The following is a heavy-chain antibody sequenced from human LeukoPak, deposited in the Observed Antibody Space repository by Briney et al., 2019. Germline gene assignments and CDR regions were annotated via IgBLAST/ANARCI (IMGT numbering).Heavy chain of an antibody. Sequence: PGGSLRLSCTASGVTFGDYARSWVRQAPGKGLEWVGFIRSKAYGGTTEYAASVKGRFTISRDDSKSIAYLQMNSLKTEETAVYYCTTNPITIPPFDLHNWFDPWGQGTLVTVSS. V-gene: IGHV3-49*04. CDR1: GVTFGDYA. J-gene: IGHJ5*02. D-gene: IGHD3-3*01. CDR2: IRSKAYGGTT. CDR3: TTNPITIPPFDLHNWFDP.